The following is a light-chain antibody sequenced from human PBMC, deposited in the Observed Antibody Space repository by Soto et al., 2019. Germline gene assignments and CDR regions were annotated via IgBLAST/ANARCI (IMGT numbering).Light chain of an antibody. J-gene: IGKJ4*01. CDR3: QQRSNWPLT. CDR1: QSVSSY. CDR2: DAS. V-gene: IGKV3-11*01. Sequence: EIMLTQSPDTLSLSSGERATLSCRASQSVSSYLAWYQQKPGQAPRLLIYDASNRATGIPARFSGSGSGTDFPLTISSLEPEDFAVYYCQQRSNWPLTFGGGTKVDIK.